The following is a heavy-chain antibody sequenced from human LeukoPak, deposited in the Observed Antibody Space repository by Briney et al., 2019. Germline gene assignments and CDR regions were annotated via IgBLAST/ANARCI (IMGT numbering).Heavy chain of an antibody. V-gene: IGHV4-39*01. Sequence: SETLSLTCTVSGGSISSTNYYWGCIRQPPGKGLEWIGSSYYSGSTYYNPSLKSRVTISVDRSMNQFYLRMSSVTAADTAVYYCARLNYDSGGYYGVPNWFDPWGPGTLVTVSS. CDR1: GGSISSTNYY. J-gene: IGHJ5*02. CDR3: ARLNYDSGGYYGVPNWFDP. D-gene: IGHD3-22*01. CDR2: SYYSGST.